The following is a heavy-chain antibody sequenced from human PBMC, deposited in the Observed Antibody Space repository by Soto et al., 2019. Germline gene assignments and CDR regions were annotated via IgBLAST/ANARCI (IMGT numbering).Heavy chain of an antibody. V-gene: IGHV4-31*03. J-gene: IGHJ5*02. D-gene: IGHD3-3*01. CDR2: IYYSGST. Sequence: QVQLQESGPGLVKPSQTLSLPCTVSGGSISSGGYYWSWIRQHPGKGLEWIGYIYYSGSTYYNPSLKSRVTISVDTSKNQFSLKLSSVTAADTAVYYCARDNYDFWSGYYTRVPNWFDPWGQGTLVTVSS. CDR3: ARDNYDFWSGYYTRVPNWFDP. CDR1: GGSISSGGYY.